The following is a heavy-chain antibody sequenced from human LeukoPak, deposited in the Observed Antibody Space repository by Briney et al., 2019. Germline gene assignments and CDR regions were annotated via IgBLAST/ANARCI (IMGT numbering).Heavy chain of an antibody. J-gene: IGHJ4*02. Sequence: ASVKVSCKASGYTFTGYYIHWVRQAPGQGLEWVGWINPNSGGTNYAQKFQGRVTMTRDTSISTAYMELSRLRSDDTAVYYCARVQRGGNYALFDFWGQGTLVTVSS. CDR1: GYTFTGYY. CDR2: INPNSGGT. V-gene: IGHV1-2*02. D-gene: IGHD4-11*01. CDR3: ARVQRGGNYALFDF.